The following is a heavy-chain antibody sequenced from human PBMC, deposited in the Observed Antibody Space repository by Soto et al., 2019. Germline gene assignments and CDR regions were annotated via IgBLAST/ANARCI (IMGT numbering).Heavy chain of an antibody. CDR1: GFTISTFA. CDR3: AKDAVYNDGLWLMDS. Sequence: GGSLRLSCAASGFTISTFAMTWVRQAPGKGLESVCGMTGSGATIHYADSVRGRFTISKDNSKNVLFLQMDYLRDEDTAIYYCAKDAVYNDGLWLMDSWGQGTLVTVSS. CDR2: MTGSGATI. D-gene: IGHD2-21*01. J-gene: IGHJ4*02. V-gene: IGHV3-23*01.